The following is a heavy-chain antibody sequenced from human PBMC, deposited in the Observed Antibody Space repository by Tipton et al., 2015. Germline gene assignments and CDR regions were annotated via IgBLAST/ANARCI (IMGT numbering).Heavy chain of an antibody. V-gene: IGHV6-1*01. Sequence: GLVKPSQTLSLTCAISGDSVSSNSAAWNWIRQSPSRGLEWLGTTYYRSKWYSDYAVSVKSRITINSDTSKNQFSLKLSSVTAADTAVYYCARDFTPYDYYALDVWGQGTTVTVSS. J-gene: IGHJ6*02. CDR2: TYYRSKWYS. CDR1: GDSVSSNSAA. CDR3: ARDFTPYDYYALDV.